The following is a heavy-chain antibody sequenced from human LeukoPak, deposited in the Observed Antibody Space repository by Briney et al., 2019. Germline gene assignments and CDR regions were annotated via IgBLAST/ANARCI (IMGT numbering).Heavy chain of an antibody. D-gene: IGHD2-2*01. J-gene: IGHJ4*02. V-gene: IGHV3-33*01. CDR1: GFIFSNYG. CDR2: IWYDGSRN. Sequence: PGGSLRLSCVASGFIFSNYGLHWVRQAPGKGLEWVAVIWYDGSRNYYADSVKGRFTISRDDSKNTLYLQMNSLRVEDTAVYYCARADCSSSSCPSKFDYWGQGTLVTVSS. CDR3: ARADCSSSSCPSKFDY.